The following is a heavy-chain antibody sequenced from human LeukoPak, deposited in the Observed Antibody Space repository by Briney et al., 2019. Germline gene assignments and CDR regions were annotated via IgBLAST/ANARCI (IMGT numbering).Heavy chain of an antibody. CDR3: ARGGPELRYFDWLPAWFDP. CDR1: GGTFSSYA. CDR2: IMPIFGTS. J-gene: IGHJ5*02. Sequence: GASVKVSCKASGGTFSSYAISWVRQAPGQGLEWMGGIMPIFGTSNYAQKFQGRVTITADESTRTAYMELSSLRSEDMAVYYCARGGPELRYFDWLPAWFDPWGQGTLVTVSS. D-gene: IGHD3-9*01. V-gene: IGHV1-69*13.